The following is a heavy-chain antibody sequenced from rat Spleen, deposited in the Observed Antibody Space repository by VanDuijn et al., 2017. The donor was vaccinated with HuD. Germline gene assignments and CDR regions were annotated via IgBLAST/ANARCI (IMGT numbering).Heavy chain of an antibody. D-gene: IGHD1-4*01. CDR1: GFTVSDFF. CDR3: TTALPGAY. CDR2: ISSDGSST. Sequence: EVQLVESDGGLVQPGRSLKLSSAASGFTVSDFFIAWVRQAPAKGLEWVATISSDGSSTYYRDSVKGRFTISRDNAKSTLYLQMDSLRSEDTATYYCTTALPGAYWGQGTLVTVSS. J-gene: IGHJ3*01. V-gene: IGHV5-29*01.